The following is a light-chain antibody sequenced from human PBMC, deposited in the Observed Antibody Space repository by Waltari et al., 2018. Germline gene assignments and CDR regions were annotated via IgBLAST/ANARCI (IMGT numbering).Light chain of an antibody. CDR3: QQYGRSPT. V-gene: IGKV3-20*01. CDR2: GAS. J-gene: IGKJ5*01. CDR1: QSVPSIY. Sequence: EILLTQSPGTLSLSPGDRAIHSCRASQSVPSIYFAWYQQKPGQAPRLLIYGASTRATGIPDRFSGSVSETDFSLTITRLAPEDFAVYYCQQYGRSPTFGQGTRLEIE.